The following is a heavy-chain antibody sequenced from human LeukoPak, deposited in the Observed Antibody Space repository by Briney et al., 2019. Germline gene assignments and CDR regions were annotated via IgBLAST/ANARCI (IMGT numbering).Heavy chain of an antibody. V-gene: IGHV3-30*18. CDR1: GFTFSSYG. D-gene: IGHD6-13*01. CDR3: AKDALAAPGNGWNYYNYSGMEV. CDR2: ISYDGSNK. J-gene: IGHJ6*02. Sequence: QPGRSLRLSCAASGFTFSSYGMHWVRQAPGKGLEWVALISYDGSNKYYADFVRGRLTISRDNSKNTLYLQVNSLRAEDRAVYYLAKDALAAPGNGWNYYNYSGMEVWGQGPTVTASS.